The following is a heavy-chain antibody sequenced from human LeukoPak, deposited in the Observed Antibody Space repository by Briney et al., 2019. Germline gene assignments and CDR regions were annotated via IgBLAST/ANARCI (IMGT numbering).Heavy chain of an antibody. J-gene: IGHJ6*02. CDR3: VRHRGYYGMDV. CDR2: IYYSGST. CDR1: GGSISSYY. V-gene: IGHV4-59*08. Sequence: SETLSLTCTVSGGSISSYYWSWIRQPPGKGLEWIGYIYYSGSTNYNPSLKSRVTISVDTSKNQFSLKLSSVTAADTAVYYCVRHRGYYGMDVWGQGTTVTVSS.